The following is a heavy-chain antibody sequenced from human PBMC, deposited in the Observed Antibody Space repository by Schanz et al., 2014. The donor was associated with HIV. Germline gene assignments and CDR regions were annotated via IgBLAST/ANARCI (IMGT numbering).Heavy chain of an antibody. CDR2: IIPMFRPA. D-gene: IGHD2-15*01. CDR3: ARAYCSGGSCHDY. CDR1: GGTFKYYG. V-gene: IGHV1-69*01. J-gene: IGHJ4*02. Sequence: QVYLAQSGAEVKKPGSSVKVSCKASGGTFKYYGINWVRQAPGQGLEWMGGIIPMFRPANYAQRFQGRVTISADESMTTAYMELSSLRSDDTAVYYCARAYCSGGSCHDYWGQGTLVTVSS.